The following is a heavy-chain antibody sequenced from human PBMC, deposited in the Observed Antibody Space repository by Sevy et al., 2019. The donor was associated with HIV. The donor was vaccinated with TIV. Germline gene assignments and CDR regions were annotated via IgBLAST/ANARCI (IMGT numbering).Heavy chain of an antibody. Sequence: GGSLRLSCAASGFTFDDYAMHWVRQAPGKGLEWVSLISWDGGSTYYADSVKGQFTISRDNSKNSLYLQMNSLRAEDTALYYCAKDMRSYYDSSGHYYYYYYGMDVWGQGTTVTVSS. J-gene: IGHJ6*02. CDR2: ISWDGGST. CDR1: GFTFDDYA. CDR3: AKDMRSYYDSSGHYYYYYYGMDV. D-gene: IGHD3-22*01. V-gene: IGHV3-43D*03.